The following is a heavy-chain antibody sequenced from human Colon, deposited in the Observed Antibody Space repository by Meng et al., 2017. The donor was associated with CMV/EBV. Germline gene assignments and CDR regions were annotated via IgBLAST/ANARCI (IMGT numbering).Heavy chain of an antibody. Sequence: QVQLQESGPGLVKPSETLSLTCTVSGVSFSHYYWSWIRPPAGKGPEWIGRIYIRGGTNYNPSLKSRVTMSVDTSKNQFSLKLSSVTAADTAVYYCVRDHTYDRKIYWGQGSLVTVSS. CDR1: GVSFSHYY. CDR2: IYIRGGT. CDR3: VRDHTYDRKIY. V-gene: IGHV4-4*07. D-gene: IGHD2-8*01. J-gene: IGHJ4*02.